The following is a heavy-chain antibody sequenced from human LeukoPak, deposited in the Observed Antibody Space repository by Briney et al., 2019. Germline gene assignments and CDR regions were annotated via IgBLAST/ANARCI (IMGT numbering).Heavy chain of an antibody. V-gene: IGHV4-34*01. CDR2: INHSGST. J-gene: IGHJ4*02. Sequence: SETLSLTCAVYGGSFSGYYWSWIRQPPGKGLEWIGEINHSGSTNYNPSLKSRVTISVDTSKNQFSLKLSSVTAADTAVYYCARDGLELSLEYWGQGTLVTVSS. CDR3: ARDGLELSLEY. CDR1: GGSFSGYY. D-gene: IGHD1-7*01.